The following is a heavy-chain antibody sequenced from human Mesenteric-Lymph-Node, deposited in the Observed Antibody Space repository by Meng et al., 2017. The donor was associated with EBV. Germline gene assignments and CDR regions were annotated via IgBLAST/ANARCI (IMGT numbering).Heavy chain of an antibody. D-gene: IGHD4-11*01. CDR1: GASISSGSYY. CDR2: IYYRGST. V-gene: IGHV4-39*01. Sequence: QLQLQESGPGLVEPSETGSLTCTVSGASISSGSYYWGWIRQPPGKGLEWIGSIYYRGSTYYNPSLRSRVTISVDTSKNHFSLKLSSVTAADTAMYYCVSYDYGNYVSFDSWGQGILVTVSS. J-gene: IGHJ4*02. CDR3: VSYDYGNYVSFDS.